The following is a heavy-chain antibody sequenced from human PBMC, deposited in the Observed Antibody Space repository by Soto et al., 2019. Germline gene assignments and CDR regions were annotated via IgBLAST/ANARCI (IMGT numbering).Heavy chain of an antibody. D-gene: IGHD3-3*01. CDR3: ATITYYDFWSGYDTHGDY. Sequence: QVQLQESGPGLVKPSETLSLTCTVSGGSVSSGSYYWSWIRQPPGKGLEWIGYIYYSGSTNYNPSLKSRVTISVDTSKNQFSLKLSSVTAADTAVYYCATITYYDFWSGYDTHGDYWGQGTLVTVSS. CDR1: GGSVSSGSYY. J-gene: IGHJ4*02. V-gene: IGHV4-61*01. CDR2: IYYSGST.